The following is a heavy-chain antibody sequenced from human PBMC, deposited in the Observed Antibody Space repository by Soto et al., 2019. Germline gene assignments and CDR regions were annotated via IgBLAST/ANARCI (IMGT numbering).Heavy chain of an antibody. CDR2: MNPNSGNT. D-gene: IGHD6-19*01. CDR3: ARGSEAYSSGWLAFDY. V-gene: IGHV1-8*01. CDR1: GYTFASYD. J-gene: IGHJ4*02. Sequence: QVQLVQSGAEVKKPGASVKVSCKASGYTFASYDINWVRQATGQGLEWMGWMNPNSGNTGYAQKFQGRVTMTRNTSISTAYMELSSLRSEDTAVYYCARGSEAYSSGWLAFDYWGQGTLVTVSS.